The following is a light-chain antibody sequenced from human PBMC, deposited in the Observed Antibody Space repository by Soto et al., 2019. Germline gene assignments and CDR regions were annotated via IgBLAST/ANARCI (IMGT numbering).Light chain of an antibody. V-gene: IGKV3-15*01. CDR2: GAS. CDR3: QQYNDWPPEVT. Sequence: EIVMTHSPATLSVSPGERATLSCRASQSISSNLAWYQQKPGQAPSLLIYGASTRATGIPARFSGSGSGTEFTLTISSLQSEDFAVYYCQQYNDWPPEVTFGPGTKVDIK. CDR1: QSISSN. J-gene: IGKJ3*01.